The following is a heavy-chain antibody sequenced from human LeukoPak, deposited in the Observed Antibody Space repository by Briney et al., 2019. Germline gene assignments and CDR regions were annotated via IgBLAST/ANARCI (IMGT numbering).Heavy chain of an antibody. Sequence: ASVKVSCKASGYTFTSYYMHWVRQAPGQGLEWMGIINPSGGSTSYAQKLQGRVTMTTDTSTSTAYMELRSLRSDDTAVYYCARDRLGYCSGGSCYAETAFDIWGQGTMVTVSP. CDR2: INPSGGST. J-gene: IGHJ3*02. V-gene: IGHV1-46*01. CDR3: ARDRLGYCSGGSCYAETAFDI. D-gene: IGHD2-15*01. CDR1: GYTFTSYY.